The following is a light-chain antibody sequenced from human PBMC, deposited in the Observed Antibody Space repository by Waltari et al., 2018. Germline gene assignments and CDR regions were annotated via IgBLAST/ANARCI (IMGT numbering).Light chain of an antibody. Sequence: DIQMTQSPSTLSASVGDSVTITCRASPSLSSRLAWYQQKPGKAPKLLIYKASSLESGVPSRFSGSGSGTEFTLTISSLQPDDFATYYCQQYNSYSSFGQGTKVEIK. V-gene: IGKV1-5*03. J-gene: IGKJ1*01. CDR3: QQYNSYSS. CDR2: KAS. CDR1: PSLSSR.